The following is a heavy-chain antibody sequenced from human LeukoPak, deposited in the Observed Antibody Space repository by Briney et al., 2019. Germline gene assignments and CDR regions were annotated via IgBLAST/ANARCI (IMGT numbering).Heavy chain of an antibody. Sequence: GGSPRLSCAASGLTFSSYWMHWVRQAPGKGLVWVSRINSDGSSTSYADSVKGRFTISRDNAKNTLYLQMNSLRAEDTAVYYCAREDDYYDSSGYYYSLSYWGQGTLVTVSS. CDR3: AREDDYYDSSGYYYSLSY. CDR2: INSDGSST. V-gene: IGHV3-74*01. J-gene: IGHJ4*02. CDR1: GLTFSSYW. D-gene: IGHD3-22*01.